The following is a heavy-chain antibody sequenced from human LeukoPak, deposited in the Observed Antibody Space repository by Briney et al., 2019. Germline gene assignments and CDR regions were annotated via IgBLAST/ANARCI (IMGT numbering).Heavy chain of an antibody. CDR2: MNPNSGNT. Sequence: GASVKVSCKASGYTFTSYGISWVRQATGQGLEWMGWMNPNSGNTGYAQKFQGRVTMTRNTSISTAYMELSSLRSEDTAVYYCAREHRIAVAGGGGFDPWGQGTLVTVSS. CDR1: GYTFTSYG. J-gene: IGHJ5*02. V-gene: IGHV1-8*02. CDR3: AREHRIAVAGGGGFDP. D-gene: IGHD6-19*01.